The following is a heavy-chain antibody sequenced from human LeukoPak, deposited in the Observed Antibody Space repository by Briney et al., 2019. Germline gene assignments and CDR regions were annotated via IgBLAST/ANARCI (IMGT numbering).Heavy chain of an antibody. J-gene: IGHJ4*02. CDR2: IIPIFGTA. CDR1: GYTLATHD. D-gene: IGHD3-22*01. V-gene: IGHV1-69*13. CDR3: ARDRHYYDSSGYGETYYFDY. Sequence: SVKVSCKASGYTLATHDINWVRQAPGQGLEWMGGIIPIFGTANYAQKFQGRVTITADESTSTAYMELSSLRSEDTAVYYCARDRHYYDSSGYGETYYFDYWGQGTLVTVSS.